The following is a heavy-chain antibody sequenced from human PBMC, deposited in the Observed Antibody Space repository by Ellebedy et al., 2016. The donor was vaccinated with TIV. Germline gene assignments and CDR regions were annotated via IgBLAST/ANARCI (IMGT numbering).Heavy chain of an antibody. J-gene: IGHJ6*02. Sequence: SVKVSXKASGYTFTSYGISWVRQAPGQGLEWMGGIIPIFGTANYAQKFQGRVTITADESTSTAYMELSSLRSEDTAVYYCAIAGSIVPVTVPLDYYYYGMDVWGQGTTVTVSS. CDR2: IIPIFGTA. CDR1: GYTFTSYG. V-gene: IGHV1-69*13. CDR3: AIAGSIVPVTVPLDYYYYGMDV. D-gene: IGHD2-21*02.